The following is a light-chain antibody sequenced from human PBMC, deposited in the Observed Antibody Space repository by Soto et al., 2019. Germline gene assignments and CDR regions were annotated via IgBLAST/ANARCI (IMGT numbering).Light chain of an antibody. Sequence: HCPWTLSLSSRESASLSSRASQSGGSDLAWYQQKPGQAPRLVIYDIFTRATGVPTRISGSGSGTEFTLTIGSLPSEDFAVYYCQQYNSWPLPFGGGTKVDTK. CDR3: QQYNSWPLP. CDR1: QSGGSD. CDR2: DIF. J-gene: IGKJ4*01. V-gene: IGKV3D-15*01.